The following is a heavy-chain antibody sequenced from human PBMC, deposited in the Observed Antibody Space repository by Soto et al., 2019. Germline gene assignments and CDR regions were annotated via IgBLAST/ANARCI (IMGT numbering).Heavy chain of an antibody. V-gene: IGHV4-4*07. CDR3: AREGSYSAYNFAHGIQLWSFDF. Sequence: PSETLSLTCTVSGGFINTFYWSWVRQPAGKGLEWIGRIFSSGSTSFNPSLESRVAMSVDTSKNHFSLNLSSVTAADMAAYYCAREGSYSAYNFAHGIQLWSFDFWGQGALVTVSS. CDR1: GGFINTFY. J-gene: IGHJ4*02. CDR2: IFSSGST. D-gene: IGHD5-12*01.